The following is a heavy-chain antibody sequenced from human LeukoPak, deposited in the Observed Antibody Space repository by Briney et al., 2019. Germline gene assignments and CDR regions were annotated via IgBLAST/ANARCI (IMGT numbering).Heavy chain of an antibody. V-gene: IGHV4-39*01. CDR1: GGSISSSTFY. CDR3: ARHGHHGDHDY. CDR2: VHYSGST. D-gene: IGHD2-21*02. Sequence: SSETLSLTCTVSGGSISSSTFYWGWIRQPPGKGLEWIGSVHYSGSTSYNPSLKSRVTISVDTSKNQFSLKLTSVTAADTAVYYCARHGHHGDHDYWGQGTLVTVSS. J-gene: IGHJ4*02.